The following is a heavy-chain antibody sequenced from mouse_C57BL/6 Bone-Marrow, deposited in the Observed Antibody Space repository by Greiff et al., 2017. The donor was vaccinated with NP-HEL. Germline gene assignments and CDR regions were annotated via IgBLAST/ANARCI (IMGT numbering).Heavy chain of an antibody. D-gene: IGHD2-1*01. CDR3: ARGGNYWYYFDY. Sequence: VQLQESGAELVKPGASVKMSCKASGYTFTTYPIEWVKQTHGKSLEWIGNFHPYNDDTDYNEKFKNKATLTVDKSSSTVYLELSRLTSDDSSVYYCARGGNYWYYFDYWGQGTTLTVSS. CDR1: GYTFTTYP. V-gene: IGHV1-47*01. CDR2: FHPYNDDT. J-gene: IGHJ2*01.